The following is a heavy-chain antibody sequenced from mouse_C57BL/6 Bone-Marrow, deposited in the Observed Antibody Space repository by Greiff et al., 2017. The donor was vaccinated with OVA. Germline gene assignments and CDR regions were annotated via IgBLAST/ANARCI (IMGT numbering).Heavy chain of an antibody. CDR2: IWGVGST. CDR1: GFSFTSYC. Sequence: VQLQQSGPGLVAPSQCLSITCTASGFSFTSYCVDWVRQTPGQGLEWLGVIWGVGSTNYNSALKSRQSISKDNSKSQVFLKMNSLQTDDTAMYYCAGLTYYAMGYEDWGNAITVTS. CDR3: AGLTYYAMGY. J-gene: IGHJ4*01. V-gene: IGHV2-6*01.